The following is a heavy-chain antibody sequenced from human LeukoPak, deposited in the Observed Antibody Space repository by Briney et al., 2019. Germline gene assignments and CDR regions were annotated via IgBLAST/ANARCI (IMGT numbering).Heavy chain of an antibody. CDR1: GFTFSSYA. V-gene: IGHV3-23*01. Sequence: PGGSLRLSCAASGFTFSSYAMSWVRQAPGKGLEWVSAISGSGGSTYYADSVKGRFTISRDNSKNTLYLQMNSLRAEDTAVYYCAKSPPPIRFGELFQSYYFDYWGQGTLVTVSS. D-gene: IGHD3-10*01. CDR2: ISGSGGST. J-gene: IGHJ4*02. CDR3: AKSPPPIRFGELFQSYYFDY.